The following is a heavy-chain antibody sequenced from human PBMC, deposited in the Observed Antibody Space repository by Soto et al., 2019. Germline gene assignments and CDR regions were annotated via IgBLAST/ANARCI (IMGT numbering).Heavy chain of an antibody. D-gene: IGHD4-17*01. V-gene: IGHV1-24*01. Sequence: GXSXKVSFKVSGYTXSELSMHWVRQAPGKGLEWMGGFDPEDGETIYAQKFQGRVTMTEDTSTDKAYMELSSLRSEDTAVYYCATDTYGYWGQATLGTVS. J-gene: IGHJ4*02. CDR1: GYTXSELS. CDR2: FDPEDGET. CDR3: ATDTYGY.